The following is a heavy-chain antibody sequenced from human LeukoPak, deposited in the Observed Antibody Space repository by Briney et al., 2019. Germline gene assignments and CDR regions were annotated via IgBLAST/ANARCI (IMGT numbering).Heavy chain of an antibody. CDR3: AKGGSYTTGWYADS. Sequence: PSVKVSCKASGGTFSNYDITWLRQAPGQGLEWMGGIIPAFGRPDYAQKYRDRVTITADESTSTPYMEVRSLTSEDTAVYYCAKGGSYTTGWYADSWGEGTLVTVSS. J-gene: IGHJ5*01. CDR2: IIPAFGRP. D-gene: IGHD6-19*01. V-gene: IGHV1-69*13. CDR1: GGTFSNYD.